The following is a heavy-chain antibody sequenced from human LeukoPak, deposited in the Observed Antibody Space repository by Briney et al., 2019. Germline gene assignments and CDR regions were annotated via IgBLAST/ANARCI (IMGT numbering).Heavy chain of an antibody. V-gene: IGHV4-59*01. Sequence: PSETLSLTCTVSGGSISSYYWSWLRQPPGKGLEWIGYIYYSGSTNYNPSLTSRVTISVDTSKNQFSLKLSSVTAADTAVYYCAREAEAKYSNYVDYWGQGTLVTVSS. J-gene: IGHJ4*02. D-gene: IGHD4-11*01. CDR2: IYYSGST. CDR3: AREAEAKYSNYVDY. CDR1: GGSISSYY.